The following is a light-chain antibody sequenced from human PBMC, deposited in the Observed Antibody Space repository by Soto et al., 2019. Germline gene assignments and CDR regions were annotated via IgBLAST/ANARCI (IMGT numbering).Light chain of an antibody. Sequence: SALTQPASVSGSPGQSITISCTGTSMDVGGYNYVSWYQQHPGKAPNLMIYEVSNRPSGVSNRFSGSKSGNTASLTISGLQAEDEADYYCSSYTSSSTPYVVFGGGTKLTVL. V-gene: IGLV2-14*01. CDR1: SMDVGGYNY. CDR2: EVS. J-gene: IGLJ2*01. CDR3: SSYTSSSTPYVV.